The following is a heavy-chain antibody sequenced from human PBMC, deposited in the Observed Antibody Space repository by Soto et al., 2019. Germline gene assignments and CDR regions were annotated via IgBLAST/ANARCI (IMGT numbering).Heavy chain of an antibody. CDR2: IGGTDGDSDGVP. J-gene: IGHJ3*01. Sequence: VQLLESGGDLVQPGGSLRLSCVASGFILNYYAMSWVRQAPGKGLEWVSTIGGTDGDSDGVPWYEDSVKCRFTISRDRSANTLFLHMDNLRAEESALYYCVKRGRNWGAFDFWGQGTTVVVSS. V-gene: IGHV3-23*01. D-gene: IGHD7-27*01. CDR3: VKRGRNWGAFDF. CDR1: GFILNYYA.